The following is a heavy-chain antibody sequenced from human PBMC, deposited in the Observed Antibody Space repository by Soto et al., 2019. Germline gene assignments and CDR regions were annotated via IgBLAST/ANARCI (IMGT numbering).Heavy chain of an antibody. CDR1: GFTFSSYS. D-gene: IGHD3-10*01. CDR2: ISSSSSTI. Sequence: GGSLRLSCAASGFTFSSYSMNWVRQAPGKGLEWVSYISSSSSTIYYADSVKGRFTISRDNAKNSLYLQMNSLRDEDTAVYYCARDRGVRGVIISVTFDYWGQGTLVTVSS. J-gene: IGHJ4*02. V-gene: IGHV3-48*02. CDR3: ARDRGVRGVIISVTFDY.